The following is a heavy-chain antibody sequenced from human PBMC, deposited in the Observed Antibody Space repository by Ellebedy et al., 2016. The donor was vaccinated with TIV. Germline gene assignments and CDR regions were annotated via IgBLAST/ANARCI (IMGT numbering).Heavy chain of an antibody. D-gene: IGHD3-10*01. CDR1: GFTFSSYG. V-gene: IGHV3-30*02. Sequence: GESLKISXAASGFTFSSYGMHWVRQAPGKGLEWVAVIWYDGSNKYYADSVKGRFTISRDNSKNTLYLQVNSLRAEDTAVYYCAKDPRGPITMVRGVKGGFDYWGQGTLVTVSS. CDR2: IWYDGSNK. J-gene: IGHJ4*02. CDR3: AKDPRGPITMVRGVKGGFDY.